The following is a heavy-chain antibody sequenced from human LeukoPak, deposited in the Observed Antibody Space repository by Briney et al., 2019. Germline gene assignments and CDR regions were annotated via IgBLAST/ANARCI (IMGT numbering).Heavy chain of an antibody. CDR3: AKDEDPFLVEATGT. CDR2: ISYDGSNK. J-gene: IGHJ4*02. CDR1: GFTFSSYG. Sequence: PGGSLRLSCAASGFTFSSYGMHWVRQAPGKGLEWVAVISYDGSNKYYADSVKGRFTISRDNSKNTLYLQMNSLRAEDTAVYYCAKDEDPFLVEATGTWGQGTLVTVSS. D-gene: IGHD1-26*01. V-gene: IGHV3-30*18.